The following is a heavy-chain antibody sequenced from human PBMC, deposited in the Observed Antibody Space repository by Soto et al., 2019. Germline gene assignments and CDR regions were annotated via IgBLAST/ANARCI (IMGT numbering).Heavy chain of an antibody. CDR2: ISGSGEST. CDR3: ANDRWNYDYFDF. D-gene: IGHD1-7*01. V-gene: IGHV3-23*01. J-gene: IGHJ4*02. CDR1: GFTFSSCA. Sequence: PGGSLRLSCAASGFTFSSCAMNWVRQAPGKGLEWVSTISGSGESTYYADSVKGRFTISRDNSKSTLYLQMNSLRAEDTAVYYCANDRWNYDYFDFWGQGTLVTVSS.